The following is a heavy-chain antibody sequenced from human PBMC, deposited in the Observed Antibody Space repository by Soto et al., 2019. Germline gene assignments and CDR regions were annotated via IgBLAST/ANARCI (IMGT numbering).Heavy chain of an antibody. CDR3: ARHTVTTREFSFDH. CDR1: GGSISSSSYY. V-gene: IGHV4-39*01. Sequence: SETLSLTCTVSGGSISSSSYYWGWIRQPPGKGLEWIGSIYYSGSTYYNPSLKSRVTISVDTSKNQFSLKLSSVTAADTAVYYCARHTVTTREFSFDHWGQGTLVTVSS. J-gene: IGHJ5*02. D-gene: IGHD4-4*01. CDR2: IYYSGST.